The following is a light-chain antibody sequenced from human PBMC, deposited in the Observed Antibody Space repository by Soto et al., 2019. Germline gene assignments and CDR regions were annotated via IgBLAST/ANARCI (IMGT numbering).Light chain of an antibody. J-gene: IGKJ5*01. CDR3: QQYDNWPPIT. Sequence: EILMTQSPATLSVSPGERVTLSCRASESVSVKLAWYQQRPGQAPRLLVYDASTRATGVPARFSGSGSETEFTLTISSLQSEDFAVYYCQQYDNWPPITFGQGTRLEIK. CDR1: ESVSVK. CDR2: DAS. V-gene: IGKV3-15*01.